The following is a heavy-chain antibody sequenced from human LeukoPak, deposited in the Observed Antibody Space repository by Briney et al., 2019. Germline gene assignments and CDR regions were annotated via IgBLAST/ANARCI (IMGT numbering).Heavy chain of an antibody. CDR2: IKQDGSEK. D-gene: IGHD6-13*01. Sequence: PGGSLRLSCAASGFTFSSYWMSWVRQAPGKGLGWVANIKQDGSEKYYVDSVKGRFTISRDNAKNSLYLQMNSLRAEDTAVYYCARDSSSWPSYYYYGMDVWGQGTTVAVSS. CDR3: ARDSSSWPSYYYYGMDV. J-gene: IGHJ6*02. V-gene: IGHV3-7*01. CDR1: GFTFSSYW.